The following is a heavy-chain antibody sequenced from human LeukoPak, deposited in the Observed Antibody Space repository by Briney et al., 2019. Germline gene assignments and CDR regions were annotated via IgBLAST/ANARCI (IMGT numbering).Heavy chain of an antibody. CDR3: ARDASSFTDFDY. CDR2: ISYGGSNE. Sequence: PGGSLRLSCAASGFTFSSYAMHWVRQAPGQGLEWVAVISYGGSNEYYADSVKGRFTLSRDNSKNTLYVQMNSLRADDTAVYYCARDASSFTDFDYWGQGTLVTVSS. V-gene: IGHV3-30*04. D-gene: IGHD6-19*01. J-gene: IGHJ4*02. CDR1: GFTFSSYA.